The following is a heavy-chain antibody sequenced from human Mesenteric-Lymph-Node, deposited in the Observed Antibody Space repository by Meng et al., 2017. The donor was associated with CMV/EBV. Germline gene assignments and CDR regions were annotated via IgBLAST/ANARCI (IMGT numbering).Heavy chain of an antibody. CDR1: GYSFSNHW. CDR2: IYPGDSDT. CDR3: ARQGSSTYYYYYGLDV. J-gene: IGHJ6*02. V-gene: IGHV5-51*01. D-gene: IGHD1-26*01. Sequence: GESLKISCKGSGYSFSNHWIAWVRQMPGKGLEWMGIIYPGDSDTKYSPSFQGQVTISADKSISTAYLQWSSLKASDSAMYYCARQGSSTYYYYYGLDVWGQGTTVTVSS.